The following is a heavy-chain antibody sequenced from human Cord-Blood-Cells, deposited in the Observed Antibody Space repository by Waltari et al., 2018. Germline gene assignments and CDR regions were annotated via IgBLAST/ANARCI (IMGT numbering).Heavy chain of an antibody. CDR3: ATGSSSWYRPIEDY. J-gene: IGHJ4*02. V-gene: IGHV4-34*01. Sequence: QVQLQQWGAGLLKPSETLSLTCAVHGGSSGVYYWTWLPQPPGKGLEWIGEINHSGRTNYNPSLKSRVTISVDTSKNQFSLKLSSVTAADTAVYYCATGSSSWYRPIEDYWGQGTLVTVSS. CDR2: INHSGRT. CDR1: GGSSGVYY. D-gene: IGHD6-13*01.